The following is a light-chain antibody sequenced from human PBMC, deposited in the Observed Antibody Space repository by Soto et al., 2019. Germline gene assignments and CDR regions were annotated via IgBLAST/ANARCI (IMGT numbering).Light chain of an antibody. CDR1: QSVSSSY. CDR2: GAS. J-gene: IGKJ5*01. Sequence: EIVLTQSPGTLSLSPGERAAISCMSSQSVSSSYLAWYRQKPGQAPRLLIYGASSRATGIPDRFSGSGSGTDFTLTISRLEPEYFAVYFCQQYSDLPMTFGQGTRLEIK. V-gene: IGKV3-20*01. CDR3: QQYSDLPMT.